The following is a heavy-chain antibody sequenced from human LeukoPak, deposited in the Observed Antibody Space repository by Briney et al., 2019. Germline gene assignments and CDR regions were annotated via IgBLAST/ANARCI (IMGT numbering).Heavy chain of an antibody. J-gene: IGHJ1*01. CDR3: AKDFDDGTGYYGYFQH. CDR1: GFIFDDYA. Sequence: GGSLRLSCAASGFIFDDYAMHWVRQAPGKGLEWVSLISGDRGRTYHADSVKGRFTISRDNSKNSLYLQMNSLRTEDTALYYCAKDFDDGTGYYGYFQHWGQGTLVTVSS. D-gene: IGHD3-22*01. CDR2: ISGDRGRT. V-gene: IGHV3-43*02.